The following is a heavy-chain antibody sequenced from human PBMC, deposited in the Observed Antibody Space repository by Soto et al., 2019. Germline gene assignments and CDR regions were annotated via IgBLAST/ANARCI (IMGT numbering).Heavy chain of an antibody. CDR1: GFNFNILG. D-gene: IGHD1-1*01. CDR3: ARNGIGSLDY. Sequence: PGGSLSLSCAAAGFNFNILGMHWVRHTPGKGLEWVALIWSDGSKKVYAESVRGRFTISRDVSQKTLYLEMNSLGVDDTAVYYCARNGIGSLDYWGQGT. V-gene: IGHV3-33*01. J-gene: IGHJ4*02. CDR2: IWSDGSKK.